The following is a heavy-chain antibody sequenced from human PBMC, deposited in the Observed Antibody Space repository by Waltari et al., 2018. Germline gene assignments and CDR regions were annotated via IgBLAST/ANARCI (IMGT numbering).Heavy chain of an antibody. V-gene: IGHV3-74*01. Sequence: EVQLMESGGDLVQPGGSLRLSCGVSGFTFNTFWMNWVRQAPGKGLVWVSRINNEGTYTTYADSVKGRFTISRDNAKNTLYLQMNSLRVEDTAVYYCGGGGLDGAAYWGQGTLVNVSS. CDR2: INNEGTYT. J-gene: IGHJ4*02. D-gene: IGHD3-16*01. CDR1: GFTFNTFW. CDR3: GGGGLDGAAY.